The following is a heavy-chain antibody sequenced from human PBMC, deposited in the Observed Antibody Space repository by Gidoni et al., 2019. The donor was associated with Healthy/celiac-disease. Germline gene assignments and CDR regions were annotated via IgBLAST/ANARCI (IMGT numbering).Heavy chain of an antibody. J-gene: IGHJ3*02. D-gene: IGHD2-21*02. V-gene: IGHV3-23*01. CDR3: AKDRIAYCGGDCYLDAFDI. Sequence: GGSTYYADSVKGRFTISRDNSKNTLYLQMNSLRAEDTAVYYCAKDRIAYCGGDCYLDAFDIWGQGTMVTVSS. CDR2: GGST.